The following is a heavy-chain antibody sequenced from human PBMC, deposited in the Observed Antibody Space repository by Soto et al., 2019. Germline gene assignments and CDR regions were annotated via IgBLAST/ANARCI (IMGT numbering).Heavy chain of an antibody. D-gene: IGHD1-20*01. CDR3: AKDLRYTVYGMDV. CDR2: ISYDGSNK. Sequence: GGSLRLSCAASGFTFSGYGMHWVRQAPGKGLEWVAVISYDGSNKNYANSVKGRFTISRYNSKNTLYLQMNSLRAEDTAVYYCAKDLRYTVYGMDVWGQGTTVTVSS. J-gene: IGHJ6*02. CDR1: GFTFSGYG. V-gene: IGHV3-30*18.